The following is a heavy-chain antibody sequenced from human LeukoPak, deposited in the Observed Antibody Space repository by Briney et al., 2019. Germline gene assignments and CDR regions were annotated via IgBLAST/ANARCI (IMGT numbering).Heavy chain of an antibody. Sequence: GGSLRLSCGASEFTFSSHWMYWVRRAPGEGLVWVSRISGDGGSTNYADSVEGRFAISRDNAKNTLYLQMNSLRAEDTSVYYCARGSNGWSGIDYWGQGTLVTVSS. CDR1: EFTFSSHW. V-gene: IGHV3-74*01. CDR2: ISGDGGST. J-gene: IGHJ4*02. CDR3: ARGSNGWSGIDY. D-gene: IGHD6-19*01.